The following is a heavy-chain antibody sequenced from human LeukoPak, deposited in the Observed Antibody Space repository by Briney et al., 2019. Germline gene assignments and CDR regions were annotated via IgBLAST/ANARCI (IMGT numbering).Heavy chain of an antibody. CDR1: GGSISSGSYY. Sequence: PSETLSLTCTVSGGSISSGSYYWSWIRQPAGKGLEWIGRIYTSGSTNYNPSLKSRVTISVDTSKNQFSLKLSSVTAADTAVYYCARDYEGYCSGGSCHTDYHYYMGVWGKGTTVTISS. J-gene: IGHJ6*03. CDR3: ARDYEGYCSGGSCHTDYHYYMGV. D-gene: IGHD2-15*01. CDR2: IYTSGST. V-gene: IGHV4-61*02.